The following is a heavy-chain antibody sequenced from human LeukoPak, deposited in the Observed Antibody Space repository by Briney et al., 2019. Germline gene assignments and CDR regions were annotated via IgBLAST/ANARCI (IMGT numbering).Heavy chain of an antibody. Sequence: SETLSLTCTVSGGSISSSSYYWGWIRQPPGKGLEWIGSIYYSGSTYYNPSLKSRVTISVDTSKNQFSLKLSSVTAADTAVYYCARQESYSSGWYVGQYYFDYWGQGTLVAVSS. CDR2: IYYSGST. CDR3: ARQESYSSGWYVGQYYFDY. J-gene: IGHJ4*02. V-gene: IGHV4-39*01. D-gene: IGHD6-19*01. CDR1: GGSISSSSYY.